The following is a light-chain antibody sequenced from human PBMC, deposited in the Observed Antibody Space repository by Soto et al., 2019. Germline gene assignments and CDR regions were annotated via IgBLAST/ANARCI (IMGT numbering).Light chain of an antibody. Sequence: QSVLTQPRSVSGSPEQSVTVSCTGTNGDLGDSDYVSWYQQHPGKAPKVVIYDVTKRPSGVPDRFSGSKSGNTASLTISGLQAEDEADYYCSSYAGIYSNSVFXIGTQVTV. CDR2: DVT. CDR3: SSYAGIYSNSV. J-gene: IGLJ1*01. V-gene: IGLV2-11*01. CDR1: NGDLGDSDY.